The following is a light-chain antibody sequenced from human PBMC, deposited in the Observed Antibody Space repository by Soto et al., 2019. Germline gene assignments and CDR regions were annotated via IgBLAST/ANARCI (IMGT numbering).Light chain of an antibody. V-gene: IGKV4-1*01. CDR3: QQYYSSPLS. CDR1: HSVFHINKKY. Sequence: DIVMTQSPDSLAVSLGERATINSKSSHSVFHINKKYLAWYQQKPGQPPKVLIYWASTRESGVPDRFSGSGSGTDFTLTISSLQAEDVAFYYCQQYYSSPLSFGGGTNVEIK. J-gene: IGKJ4*01. CDR2: WAS.